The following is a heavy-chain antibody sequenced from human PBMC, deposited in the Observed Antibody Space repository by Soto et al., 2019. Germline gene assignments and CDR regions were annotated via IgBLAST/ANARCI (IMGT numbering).Heavy chain of an antibody. CDR1: GGSFSGYY. J-gene: IGHJ4*02. D-gene: IGHD4-17*01. CDR3: ARDHGGYGDYDY. Sequence: PSETLSLTCAVYGGSFSGYYWTWIRQPPGTGLEWIGEINHSGSTNYNPSLKSRVTISVDTSKNQFSLKLSSVTAADTAVYYCARDHGGYGDYDYWGQGTLVTVSS. V-gene: IGHV4-34*01. CDR2: INHSGST.